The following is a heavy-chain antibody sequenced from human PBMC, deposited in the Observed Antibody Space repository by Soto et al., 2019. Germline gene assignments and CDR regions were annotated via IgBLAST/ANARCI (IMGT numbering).Heavy chain of an antibody. Sequence: RGESLKISCKGSGYSFTSYWISWVRQMPGKGLEWMGRIDPSDSYTNYSPSFQGHVTISADKSISTAYLQWSSLKASDTAMHYCARLTLVAAAGRREDYWGQGTLVTVSS. CDR1: GYSFTSYW. CDR3: ARLTLVAAAGRREDY. V-gene: IGHV5-10-1*01. D-gene: IGHD6-13*01. CDR2: IDPSDSYT. J-gene: IGHJ4*02.